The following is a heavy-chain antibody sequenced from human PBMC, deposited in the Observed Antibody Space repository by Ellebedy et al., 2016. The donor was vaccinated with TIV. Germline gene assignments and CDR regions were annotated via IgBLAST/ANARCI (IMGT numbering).Heavy chain of an antibody. CDR2: ISSSSSTI. CDR1: GFTFSSFS. J-gene: IGHJ6*02. Sequence: PGGSLRPSCAASGFTFSSFSMNWVRQAPGKGLEWVSYISSSSSTIYYPDSVKGRFTISRDNAKNSLYLQMNSLRAEDTAVYYCARDLSTTMTTSRYYYYYAMDVWGQGTTVTVSS. V-gene: IGHV3-48*01. CDR3: ARDLSTTMTTSRYYYYYAMDV. D-gene: IGHD4-17*01.